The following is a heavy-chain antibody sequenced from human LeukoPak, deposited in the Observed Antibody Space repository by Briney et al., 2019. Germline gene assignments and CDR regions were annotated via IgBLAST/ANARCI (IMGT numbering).Heavy chain of an antibody. Sequence: KPGGSLRLSCAASGFTFSSYSMNWVRQAPGKGLEWVSSISSSSSYIYYADSVKGRFTISRDNSKNTLYLQMNSLRAEDTAVYYCAKDFSVYDFWSAPSRLDYWGQGTLVTVSS. D-gene: IGHD3-3*01. CDR2: ISSSSSYI. CDR1: GFTFSSYS. CDR3: AKDFSVYDFWSAPSRLDY. J-gene: IGHJ4*02. V-gene: IGHV3-21*04.